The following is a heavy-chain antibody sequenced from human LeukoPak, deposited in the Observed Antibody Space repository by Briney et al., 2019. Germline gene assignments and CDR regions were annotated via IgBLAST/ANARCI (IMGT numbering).Heavy chain of an antibody. CDR2: IYTSGST. D-gene: IGHD4-17*01. V-gene: IGHV4-4*07. Sequence: SETLSLTCTVSGNSFGDYYWSWIRQPAGKGLGWIGRIYTSGSTTYNPSLKSRVTMSVDTSKSQFSLNLMSVTAADTAVYYCTRDTGTTGEVKFDPWGQGTLVTVSS. CDR3: TRDTGTTGEVKFDP. J-gene: IGHJ5*02. CDR1: GNSFGDYY.